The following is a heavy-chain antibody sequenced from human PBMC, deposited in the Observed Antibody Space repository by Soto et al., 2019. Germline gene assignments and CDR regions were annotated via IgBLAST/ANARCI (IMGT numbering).Heavy chain of an antibody. V-gene: IGHV1-2*02. CDR1: GYTFTGYY. Sequence: ASVKVSCKASGYTFTGYYMHWVRQAPGQWLEWMGWINPNSGGTNYAQKFQGRVTMTTDKSTSTAYMELRSLRSDETAVYYCARDRDTVVVPAAISNYYDGMDVWGQGTTVTVSS. J-gene: IGHJ6*02. CDR2: INPNSGGT. CDR3: ARDRDTVVVPAAISNYYDGMDV. D-gene: IGHD2-2*02.